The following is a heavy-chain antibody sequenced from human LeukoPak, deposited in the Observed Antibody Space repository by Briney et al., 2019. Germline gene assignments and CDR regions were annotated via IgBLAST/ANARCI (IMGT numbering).Heavy chain of an antibody. J-gene: IGHJ4*02. CDR3: AKALRPYSSSWYGSGY. D-gene: IGHD6-13*01. V-gene: IGHV3-53*01. CDR1: GFTVSSNF. CDR2: IYSGGTT. Sequence: GGSLRLSCAASGFTVSSNFMSWVRQAPGKGLEWVSVIYSGGTTYYADSVKGRFTISRDNSKNTLYLQMNSLRAEDTAVYYCAKALRPYSSSWYGSGYWGQGTLVTVSS.